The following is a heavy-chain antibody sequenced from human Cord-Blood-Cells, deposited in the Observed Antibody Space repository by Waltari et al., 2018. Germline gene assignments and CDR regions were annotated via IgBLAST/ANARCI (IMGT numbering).Heavy chain of an antibody. Sequence: EVQLVESGGGLIQPGGSLRLSCAAPGFTSGINYLSWVRRAPGKGLEWVAGIYSGGSTYYACSVKGRFTISRDNSKNTLYLQMNSLGAEDTAVYYCARETSLYSSSWFDYWGQGTLVTVSS. CDR3: ARETSLYSSSWFDY. CDR2: IYSGGST. D-gene: IGHD6-13*01. V-gene: IGHV3-53*01. CDR1: GFTSGINY. J-gene: IGHJ4*02.